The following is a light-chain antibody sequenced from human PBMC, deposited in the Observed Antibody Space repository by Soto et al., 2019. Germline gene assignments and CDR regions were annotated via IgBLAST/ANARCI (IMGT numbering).Light chain of an antibody. CDR1: SSDVGGYNY. CDR3: SSYTSTNSWV. Sequence: QSALTQSASVSGAPGQSITISCTGTSSDVGGYNYVSWYQQHPGKAPKLIIYDVSNRPSGVSTRFSGSKSGNTASLTISGLQAEDEAHYSCSSYTSTNSWVFGGGTKVTVL. CDR2: DVS. V-gene: IGLV2-14*01. J-gene: IGLJ3*02.